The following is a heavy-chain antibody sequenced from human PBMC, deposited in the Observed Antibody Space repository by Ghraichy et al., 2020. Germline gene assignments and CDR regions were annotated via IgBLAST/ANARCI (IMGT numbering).Heavy chain of an antibody. V-gene: IGHV3-7*01. Sequence: GGSLRLSCAASGFTFSSYWMSWVRQAPGKGLEWVANIKQDGSEKYYVDSVKGRFTISRDNAKNSLYLQMNSLRAEDTAVYYCARDGGSGSYYKGRTSYYYSSGMDVWGQGTTVTVSS. D-gene: IGHD3-10*01. J-gene: IGHJ6*02. CDR3: ARDGGSGSYYKGRTSYYYSSGMDV. CDR2: IKQDGSEK. CDR1: GFTFSSYW.